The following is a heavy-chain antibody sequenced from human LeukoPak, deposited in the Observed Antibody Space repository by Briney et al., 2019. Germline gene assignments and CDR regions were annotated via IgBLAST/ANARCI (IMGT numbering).Heavy chain of an antibody. J-gene: IGHJ4*02. V-gene: IGHV1-24*01. Sequence: GASVKVSCKVSGYTLTELSMHWVRQAPGKGLEWMGGFDPEDGETIYAQKFQGRVTMTEDTSTDTAYMELSSLRSEDTAVYYCATASNCSGGSCYFGFSTYYFDYWGQGTLVTVSS. D-gene: IGHD2-15*01. CDR2: FDPEDGET. CDR3: ATASNCSGGSCYFGFSTYYFDY. CDR1: GYTLTELS.